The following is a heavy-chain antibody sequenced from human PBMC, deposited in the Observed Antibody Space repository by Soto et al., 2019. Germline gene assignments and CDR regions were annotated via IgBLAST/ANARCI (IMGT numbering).Heavy chain of an antibody. D-gene: IGHD1-7*01. CDR2: INPNSGGT. J-gene: IGHJ6*02. CDR3: ARGGNWNYGWGYYYYGMDV. CDR1: GYTFTGYY. V-gene: IGHV1-2*04. Sequence: GASVKVSCKASGYTFTGYYMHWVRQAPGQGLEWMGWINPNSGGTNYAQKFQGWVTMTRDTSISTAYMELSRLRSDDTAVYYCARGGNWNYGWGYYYYGMDVWGQGTTVTVSS.